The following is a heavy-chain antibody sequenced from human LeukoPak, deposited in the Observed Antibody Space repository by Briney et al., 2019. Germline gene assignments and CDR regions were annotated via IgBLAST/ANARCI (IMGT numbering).Heavy chain of an antibody. J-gene: IGHJ6*03. CDR2: IYHSGST. CDR3: ARAVYSSSSGYYYMDV. Sequence: SETLSLTCTVSGYSISSGYYWGWIRQPPGKGLEWIGSIYHSGSTYYNPSLKSRVTISVDTSKNQFSLRLSSVTAADTAVYYCARAVYSSSSGYYYMDVWGKGTTVTVSS. CDR1: GYSISSGYY. V-gene: IGHV4-38-2*02. D-gene: IGHD6-6*01.